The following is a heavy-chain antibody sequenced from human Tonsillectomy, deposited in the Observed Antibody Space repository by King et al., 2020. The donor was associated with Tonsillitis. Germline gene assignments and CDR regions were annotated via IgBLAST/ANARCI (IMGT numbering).Heavy chain of an antibody. CDR2: IYYSGST. J-gene: IGHJ5*02. CDR1: GASIRSGNYY. V-gene: IGHV4-31*03. Sequence: QLQESGPGLVKPSQTLSLTCTVSGASIRSGNYYWSWIRQLPGKGLEWIGYIYYSGSTYYNPSLKSRVTISVDTSKIQFSLKLTSVTAADTAVYYCARTDRVRGYWFDPWGQGTLVTVSS. CDR3: ARTDRVRGYWFDP. D-gene: IGHD3-10*01.